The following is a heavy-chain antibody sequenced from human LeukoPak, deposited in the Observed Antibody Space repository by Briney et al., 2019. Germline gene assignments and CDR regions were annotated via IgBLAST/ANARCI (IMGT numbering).Heavy chain of an antibody. J-gene: IGHJ4*01. CDR1: GFTFSDFA. D-gene: IGHD1-26*01. CDR2: IEKNAGGA. V-gene: IGHV3-23*01. CDR3: AKQEGALIENWCFDH. Sequence: PGGSLRLSCAASGFTFSDFAMSWVRLAPGKGLEWVSSIEKNAGGAYYADSVKGRFTVSRDNSKNTLYLQMSSLRVEDTALYYCAKQEGALIENWCFDHWGLEPWSPSPQ.